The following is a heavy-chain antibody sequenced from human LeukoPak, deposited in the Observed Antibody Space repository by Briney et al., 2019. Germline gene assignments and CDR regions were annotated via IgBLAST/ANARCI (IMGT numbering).Heavy chain of an antibody. CDR3: ARDINWNDLDF. D-gene: IGHD1-20*01. V-gene: IGHV3-7*05. CDR1: GFTFSSYW. Sequence: GGSLRLSCAASGFTFSSYWMNWVRQAPGKGLEWVANIKQDGSEKYYVDSVKGRFTISRDNAKNSLYLQMNSLRAEDTAMYYCARDINWNDLDFWDEGSLVTVSS. CDR2: IKQDGSEK. J-gene: IGHJ4*02.